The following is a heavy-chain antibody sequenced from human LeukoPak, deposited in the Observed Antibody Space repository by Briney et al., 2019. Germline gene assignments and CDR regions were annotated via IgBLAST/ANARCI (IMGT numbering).Heavy chain of an antibody. V-gene: IGHV4-59*08. J-gene: IGHJ6*03. CDR1: GGSIGTYY. CDR3: ARHIGGGIEDMDV. CDR2: IYVTGT. D-gene: IGHD3-16*02. Sequence: SETLSLTCTVSGGSIGTYYWSWIRQSPGKGLEWIGYIYVTGTRYNPYLQSRVTISVGRSRNQFFLKVSSVTAADTAVYYCARHIGGGIEDMDVWGKGTKVIVSS.